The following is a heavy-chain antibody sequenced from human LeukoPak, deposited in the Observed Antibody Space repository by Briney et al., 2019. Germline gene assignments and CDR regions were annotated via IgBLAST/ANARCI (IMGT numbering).Heavy chain of an antibody. CDR3: ARILRYCTNGVCLSGPSSGWFDP. Sequence: ASVKVSCKASGYTFTSYYMHWVRQAPGQGLEWMGIINPSGGSTSYAQKFQGRVTMTRDTSTSTAYMELSSLRSEDTAVYYCARILRYCTNGVCLSGPSSGWFDPWGQGTLVTVSS. V-gene: IGHV1-46*01. J-gene: IGHJ5*02. D-gene: IGHD2-8*01. CDR1: GYTFTSYY. CDR2: INPSGGST.